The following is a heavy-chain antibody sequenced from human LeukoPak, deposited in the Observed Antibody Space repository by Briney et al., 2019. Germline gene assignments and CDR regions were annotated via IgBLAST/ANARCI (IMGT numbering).Heavy chain of an antibody. Sequence: PGGSLRLSCVASGFTLSTYWMTWIRQAPGKGLEWVAHNKGDGTGGKYVDSVKGRFTISRDNTKNSLFLQLNSLTAEDTAVYYCVRDRGWYHFDLWGQGTLVTVSS. CDR1: GFTLSTYW. D-gene: IGHD3-10*01. CDR2: NKGDGTGG. J-gene: IGHJ4*02. V-gene: IGHV3-7*01. CDR3: VRDRGWYHFDL.